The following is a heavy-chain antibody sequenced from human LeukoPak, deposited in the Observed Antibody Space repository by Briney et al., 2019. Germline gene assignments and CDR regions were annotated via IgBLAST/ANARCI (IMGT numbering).Heavy chain of an antibody. Sequence: GGSLRLSCAASGFTFSSYSRNWVRQARGKGLEWVSSISSSSSYIYYADSVKGRFTISRDNAKNSLYLQMNSLRAEDTAVYYRARDLVVVPKRGYWGQGTLVTVSS. D-gene: IGHD2-2*01. V-gene: IGHV3-21*01. CDR3: ARDLVVVPKRGY. CDR2: ISSSSSYI. CDR1: GFTFSSYS. J-gene: IGHJ4*02.